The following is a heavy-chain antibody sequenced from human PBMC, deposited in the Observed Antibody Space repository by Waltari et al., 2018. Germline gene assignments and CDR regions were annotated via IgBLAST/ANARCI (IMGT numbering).Heavy chain of an antibody. V-gene: IGHV3-74*01. CDR1: GFTFNTFW. CDR2: MKNEGTYT. Sequence: EVQLMEYGGDLVQPGGSLRLSCVVSGFTFNTFWMNWVRQAPGKGLVGVARMKNEGTYTTYADSVKGRFTSARDNAKNTLYLQMNSLRVEDTAVYYCGGGGLDGAAYWGQGTLVNVSS. CDR3: GGGGLDGAAY. D-gene: IGHD3-16*01. J-gene: IGHJ4*02.